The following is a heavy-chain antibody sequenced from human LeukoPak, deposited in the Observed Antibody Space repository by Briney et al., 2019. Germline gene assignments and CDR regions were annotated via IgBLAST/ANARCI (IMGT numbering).Heavy chain of an antibody. V-gene: IGHV3-21*01. Sequence: NPGGSLRLSCAASGFTFSSYWMHWVRQAPGEGLEWVSSISSSGKYIYSPDSMKGRFTISRDNAKNSVYLQMNSLRAEDTAVYYCARDVSRDVSCYTTWAQGTLVTVSS. CDR1: GFTFSSYW. J-gene: IGHJ4*02. CDR2: ISSSGKYI. D-gene: IGHD2-2*02. CDR3: ARDVSRDVSCYTT.